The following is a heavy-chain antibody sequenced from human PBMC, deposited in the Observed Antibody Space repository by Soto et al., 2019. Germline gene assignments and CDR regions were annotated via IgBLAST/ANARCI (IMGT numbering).Heavy chain of an antibody. V-gene: IGHV3-73*01. D-gene: IGHD6-19*01. J-gene: IGHJ4*02. Sequence: GGSLRLSCAASGFTFSGSAMHWVRQASGKGLEWVGRIRSKANSYATAYAASVKGRFTISRDDSKNTAYLQMNSLKTEDTAVYYCTRRHRDEYSSGWYRDYWGQGTLVTVSS. CDR2: IRSKANSYAT. CDR1: GFTFSGSA. CDR3: TRRHRDEYSSGWYRDY.